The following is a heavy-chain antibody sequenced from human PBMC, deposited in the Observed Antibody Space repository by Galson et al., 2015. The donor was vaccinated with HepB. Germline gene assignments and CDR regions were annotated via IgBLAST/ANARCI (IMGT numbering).Heavy chain of an antibody. CDR1: GCTFSGSA. V-gene: IGHV3-73*01. D-gene: IGHD5-18*01. J-gene: IGHJ4*02. CDR2: IRSKANSYAT. CDR3: TIHVDTAMVD. Sequence: SLRLSCAASGCTFSGSAMHWVRQASGKGLEWVGRIRSKANSYATAYAASVKGRFTISRDDSKNTAYLQMNSLKTEDTAVYYCTIHVDTAMVDWGQGTLVTVSS.